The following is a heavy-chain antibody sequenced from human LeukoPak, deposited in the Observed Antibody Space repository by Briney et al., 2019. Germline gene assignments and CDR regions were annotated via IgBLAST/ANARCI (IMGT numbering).Heavy chain of an antibody. CDR1: GYTFTSYY. D-gene: IGHD6-13*01. CDR3: ARLGSSSWYFDY. V-gene: IGHV1-46*01. Sequence: ASVKVSCKASGYTFTSYYMHWVRQAPGQGLEWMGIINPSGGSTSYAQKFQGRVTMTRDMSTSTVYMELSSLRSEDTAMYYCARLGSSSWYFDYWGQGTLVTVSS. CDR2: INPSGGST. J-gene: IGHJ4*02.